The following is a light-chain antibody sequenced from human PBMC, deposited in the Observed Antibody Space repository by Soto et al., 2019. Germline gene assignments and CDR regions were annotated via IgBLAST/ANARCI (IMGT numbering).Light chain of an antibody. CDR2: DAS. J-gene: IGKJ4*01. CDR1: QTVRNNY. Sequence: EFVLTQSPGTLSLSPGXRATLSCRASQTVRNNYLAWYQQKPGQAPRLPIYDASSRATGIPDRFSGGGSGTDFTLTISRLEPEDFAVYYCQQFSSYPLTFGGGTKVDIK. CDR3: QQFSSYPLT. V-gene: IGKV3-20*01.